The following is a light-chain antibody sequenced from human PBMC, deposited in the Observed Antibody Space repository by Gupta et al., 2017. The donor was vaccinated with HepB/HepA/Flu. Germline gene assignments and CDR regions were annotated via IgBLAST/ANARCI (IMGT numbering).Light chain of an antibody. V-gene: IGKV3-15*01. CDR3: QQNNNCPLT. CDR1: QSVSSN. CDR2: GAS. J-gene: IGKJ4*01. Sequence: EIVMTQSPATLSVSPGERATLSCRASQSVSSNLAWYQQKPGQAPRLLIYGASTRETGIPARFSGSGSGTEFTLTISSLQSEDFAVYYCQQNNNCPLTFGRGTKV.